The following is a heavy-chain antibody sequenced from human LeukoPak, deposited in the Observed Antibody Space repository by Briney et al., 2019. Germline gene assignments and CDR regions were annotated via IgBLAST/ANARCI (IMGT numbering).Heavy chain of an antibody. CDR1: GGSISSYY. CDR3: ARGPMAAVVPMSFDY. J-gene: IGHJ4*02. Sequence: PSETLSLTCTVSGGSISSYYWSWIRQPPGKGLEWIGYIYHSGSTYYNPSLKSRVTISVDRSKNQFSLKLSSVTAADTAVYYCARGPMAAVVPMSFDYWGQGTLVTVSS. D-gene: IGHD6-13*01. CDR2: IYHSGST. V-gene: IGHV4-59*12.